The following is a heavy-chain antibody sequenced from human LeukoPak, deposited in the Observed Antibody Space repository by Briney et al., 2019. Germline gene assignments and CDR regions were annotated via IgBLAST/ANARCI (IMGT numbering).Heavy chain of an antibody. CDR1: GFTFNSYS. J-gene: IGHJ6*02. Sequence: GGSLRLSCAASGFTFNSYSMSWVRQAPGKGLEWVSYISSSSSTIYYADSVKGRFTISRDNAKNSLYLQMNSLRDEDTAVYYCARLRYFDNYYYGMDVWGQGTTVTVSS. CDR3: ARLRYFDNYYYGMDV. CDR2: ISSSSSTI. D-gene: IGHD3-9*01. V-gene: IGHV3-48*02.